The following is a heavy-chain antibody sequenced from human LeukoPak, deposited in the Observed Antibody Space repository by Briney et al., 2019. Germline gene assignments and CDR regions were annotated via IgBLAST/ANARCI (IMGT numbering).Heavy chain of an antibody. V-gene: IGHV3-30-3*01. Sequence: GGSLRLSCAASGFTFSSYAMHWVRQAPGKGLEWVAVISYDGSNKYYAGSVKGRFTISRDNSKNTLYLQMNSLRAEDTAVYYCARDSGDSSSSAYIDYWGQGTLVTVSS. J-gene: IGHJ4*02. CDR3: ARDSGDSSSSAYIDY. CDR1: GFTFSSYA. D-gene: IGHD6-6*01. CDR2: ISYDGSNK.